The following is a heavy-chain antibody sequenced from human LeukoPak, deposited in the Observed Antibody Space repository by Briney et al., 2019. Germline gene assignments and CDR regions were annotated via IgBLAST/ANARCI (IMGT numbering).Heavy chain of an antibody. D-gene: IGHD6-13*01. Sequence: SETLSLTCAVSGYSISSGYYWGWIRQPPGKGLEWIGSIFHSGFTYYNPSLKSRLTISVDTSKNQFSLKLSSVTAADTSVYYCARRVYTSSWYFDYWGQGTLVTVSS. CDR1: GYSISSGYY. CDR3: ARRVYTSSWYFDY. V-gene: IGHV4-38-2*01. J-gene: IGHJ4*02. CDR2: IFHSGFT.